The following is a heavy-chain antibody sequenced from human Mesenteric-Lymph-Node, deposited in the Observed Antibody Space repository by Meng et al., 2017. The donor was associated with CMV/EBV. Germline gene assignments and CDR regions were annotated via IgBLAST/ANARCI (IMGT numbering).Heavy chain of an antibody. CDR1: GSNVSGYY. Sequence: ETSGSNVSGYYMNGSRQAPGKGLGWVSFISISGTTKKYADTVKVRSTISRDKAKKSLYRQMNSLRAEDTAVYYWTKEVSGNSGGGYWGQGTLVTVSS. J-gene: IGHJ4*02. D-gene: IGHD4-23*01. CDR2: ISISGTTK. V-gene: IGHV3-11*04. CDR3: TKEVSGNSGGGY.